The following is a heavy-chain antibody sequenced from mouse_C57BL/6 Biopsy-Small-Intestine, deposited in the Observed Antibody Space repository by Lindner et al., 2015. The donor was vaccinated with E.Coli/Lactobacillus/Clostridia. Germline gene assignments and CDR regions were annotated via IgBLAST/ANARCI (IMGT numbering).Heavy chain of an antibody. CDR3: ARVDTSVVWDYFDS. D-gene: IGHD1-1*02. J-gene: IGHJ2*01. CDR1: GGTFGTYG. V-gene: IGHV1-81*01. Sequence: SVKVSCKASGGTFGTYGISWVRQAPGQGPEWMGGITPIFSKVDYAQKFQGRVTLTADESATTAYMELSSLTSEDTAVYYCARVDTSVVWDYFDSWGQGTLVTVSS. CDR2: ITPIFSKV.